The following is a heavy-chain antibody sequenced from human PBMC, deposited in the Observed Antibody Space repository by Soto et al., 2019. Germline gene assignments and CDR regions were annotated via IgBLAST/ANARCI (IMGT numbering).Heavy chain of an antibody. Sequence: EVQLVDSGGGLVQPGGSLRLSCAASGFTFSSYWMSWVRQAPGKGLEWVANIKQDGSEKYYVDSVKGRFTISRDNAKNSLYLQMNSLRAEDTAVYYCAREGGYGDYGMDVWGQGTTVTVSS. V-gene: IGHV3-7*01. J-gene: IGHJ6*02. D-gene: IGHD4-17*01. CDR2: IKQDGSEK. CDR1: GFTFSSYW. CDR3: AREGGYGDYGMDV.